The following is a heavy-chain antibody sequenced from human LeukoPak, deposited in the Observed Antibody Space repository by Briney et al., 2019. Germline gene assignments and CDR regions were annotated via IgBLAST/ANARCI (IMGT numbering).Heavy chain of an antibody. CDR1: GFTFSSN. Sequence: PGGSLRLSCVVSGFTFSSNHWVRQAPGKGLEWVAVISYDGSKKYYADSVKGRFTISRDSSKNTLSLQMNSLRAEDMAVYYCAKEYDRVHDAFDIWGQGTMVTVSS. CDR3: AKEYDRVHDAFDI. V-gene: IGHV3-30*18. D-gene: IGHD3-9*01. J-gene: IGHJ3*02. CDR2: ISYDGSKK.